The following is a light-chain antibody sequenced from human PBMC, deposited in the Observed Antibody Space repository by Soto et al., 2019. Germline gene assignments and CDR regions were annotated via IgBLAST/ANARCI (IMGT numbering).Light chain of an antibody. CDR3: CSYAGRSNVI. CDR1: SGDIGTYYL. J-gene: IGLJ2*01. CDR2: EGN. Sequence: QSALTQPASVSGSPGQSITISCTGTSGDIGTYYLVSWYQQHPGRAPKLIIFEGNKRPSGVSNRFSASKSGNTASLAISGLQAEDEADYHCCSYAGRSNVICGGGTKLTVL. V-gene: IGLV2-23*01.